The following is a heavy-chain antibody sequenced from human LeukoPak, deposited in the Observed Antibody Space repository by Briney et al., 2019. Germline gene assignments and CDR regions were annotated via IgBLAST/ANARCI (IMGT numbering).Heavy chain of an antibody. V-gene: IGHV3-7*03. J-gene: IGHJ4*02. Sequence: GGSLRLSCAASGFTFSSYWMSWVRQAPGKGLEWVANIKQDGSEKYYVDSVKGRFTISRDNAKNSLYLQMNSLRAEDTAVYYCARDRRFLEWLFYGDYWGQGTLVTVSS. CDR3: ARDRRFLEWLFYGDY. D-gene: IGHD3-3*01. CDR1: GFTFSSYW. CDR2: IKQDGSEK.